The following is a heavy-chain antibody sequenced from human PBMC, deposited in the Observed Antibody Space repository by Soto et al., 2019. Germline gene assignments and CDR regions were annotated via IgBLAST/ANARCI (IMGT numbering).Heavy chain of an antibody. J-gene: IGHJ4*02. D-gene: IGHD6-6*01. Sequence: QPGGSLRLSCAASGFTFSSYGMHWVRQAPGKGLEWVAVVSYDGSNKYYADPVKGRFTISRDNSKNTLYLQMNSLRAEDTAVYYCAKEMGGTSSFYYWGRGTLVTVSS. CDR1: GFTFSSYG. V-gene: IGHV3-30*18. CDR3: AKEMGGTSSFYY. CDR2: VSYDGSNK.